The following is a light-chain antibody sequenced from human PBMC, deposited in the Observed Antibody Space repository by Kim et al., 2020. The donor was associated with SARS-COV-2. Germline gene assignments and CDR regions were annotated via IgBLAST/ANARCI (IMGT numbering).Light chain of an antibody. CDR3: QSYDSSLSGVV. Sequence: QRVTISCTGSSSNIGAGYDVHWYQQLPGTAPKLLIYGNYNRPSGVPDRFSGSKSGTSASLAITGLQAEDEADYYCQSYDSSLSGVVFGGGTQLTVL. V-gene: IGLV1-40*01. CDR2: GNY. J-gene: IGLJ2*01. CDR1: SSNIGAGYD.